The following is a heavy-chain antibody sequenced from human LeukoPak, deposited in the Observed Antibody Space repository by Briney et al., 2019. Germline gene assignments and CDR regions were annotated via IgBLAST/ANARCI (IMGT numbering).Heavy chain of an antibody. CDR1: NASISSDY. V-gene: IGHV4-59*01. D-gene: IGHD3-16*01. J-gene: IGHJ4*02. CDR2: IYYSGST. Sequence: SETLSLTCSLSNASISSDYWDWIRQPPGKGREWIGYIYYSGSTNYSPSFKSRVSMTVDTSTNQFSLKLNSVTTDDTAVYYCARGGMIMFGAPWYFDHWGQGILVTVSS. CDR3: ARGGMIMFGAPWYFDH.